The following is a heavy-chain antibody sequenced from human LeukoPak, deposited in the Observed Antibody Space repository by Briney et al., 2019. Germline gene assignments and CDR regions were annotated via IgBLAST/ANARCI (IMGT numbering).Heavy chain of an antibody. CDR2: INLDGNDK. V-gene: IGHV3-7*01. CDR1: GFIFSSHW. CDR3: VRSGSYFSK. J-gene: IGHJ4*02. Sequence: GGSLRLPCAASGFIFSSHWMSWVRQAPGKGLEWVANINLDGNDKNYVDSVKGRFTISRDNAKNSLYLQMSSLRADDRAMYYCVRSGSYFSKWGQGTLVTVSS. D-gene: IGHD1-26*01.